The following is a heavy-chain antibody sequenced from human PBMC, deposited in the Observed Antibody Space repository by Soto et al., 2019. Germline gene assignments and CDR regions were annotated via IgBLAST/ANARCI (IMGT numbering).Heavy chain of an antibody. V-gene: IGHV3-30*18. CDR2: VSYDGSNK. Sequence: GGSLRLSCVASGVTFSSYGIHWVRQAPGKGLEWVAAVSYDGSNKHYADSVKGRFTISRDNSENMVSLQMNSLRAEDTAVYYCAKDTYYHDSSGYYVFDYWGQGTLVTVSS. J-gene: IGHJ4*02. CDR1: GVTFSSYG. CDR3: AKDTYYHDSSGYYVFDY. D-gene: IGHD3-22*01.